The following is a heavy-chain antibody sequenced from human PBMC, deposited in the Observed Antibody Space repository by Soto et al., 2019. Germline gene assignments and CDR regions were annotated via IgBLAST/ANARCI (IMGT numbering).Heavy chain of an antibody. Sequence: PSETLSLTCAVYGGSFSGYFWTWIRQPPGKGLEWIGEINLSGSTNYNPSLKSRVTISVDTSTNQFSLNLNSVTAADTAVYYCARGSTAARLGYWGQGTLVTVSS. J-gene: IGHJ4*02. CDR2: INLSGST. D-gene: IGHD6-6*01. V-gene: IGHV4-34*01. CDR1: GGSFSGYF. CDR3: ARGSTAARLGY.